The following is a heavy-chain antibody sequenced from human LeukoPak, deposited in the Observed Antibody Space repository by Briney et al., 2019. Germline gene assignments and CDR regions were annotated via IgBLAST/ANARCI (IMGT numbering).Heavy chain of an antibody. V-gene: IGHV3-53*01. Sequence: SGGSLRLSCAASGFTFSSYAMSWVRQAPGKGLEWVSVIYSGGSTYYADSVKGRFTISRDNSKNTLYLQMNSLRAEDTAVYYCARDNAVYYYGMDVWGQGTTVTVSS. CDR2: IYSGGST. CDR3: ARDNAVYYYGMDV. CDR1: GFTFSSYA. D-gene: IGHD6-19*01. J-gene: IGHJ6*02.